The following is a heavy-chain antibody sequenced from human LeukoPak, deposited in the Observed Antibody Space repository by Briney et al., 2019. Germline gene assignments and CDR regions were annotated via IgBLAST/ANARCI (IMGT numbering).Heavy chain of an antibody. CDR1: GGSIASSSHY. CDR3: AKARAVTTVLDAFDI. D-gene: IGHD4-17*01. J-gene: IGHJ3*02. Sequence: SETLSLTCTVSGGSIASSSHYWAWIRQPPGKGLQWIGSISYSGDIYNNPSLKSRVTISVDTSKNQLSLKLSSVTAADTAVYYCAKARAVTTVLDAFDIWGQGTMVTVSS. V-gene: IGHV4-39*01. CDR2: ISYSGDI.